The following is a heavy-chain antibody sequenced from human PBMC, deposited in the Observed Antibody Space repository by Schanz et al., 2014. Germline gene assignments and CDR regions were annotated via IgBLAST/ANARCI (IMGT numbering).Heavy chain of an antibody. Sequence: QVQLVQSGAEVKKPGSSVKVSCKTSGGTFSSYVINWVRQAPGQGLEWMGWISAYNGNTNYAQKLQGRVTMTTDTSTSTAYMELRSLRSEDTAVYYCARLGTGMAVAGSVIDSYYYYMDVWGEGTTVIVSS. CDR1: GGTFSSYV. CDR3: ARLGTGMAVAGSVIDSYYYYMDV. CDR2: ISAYNGNT. J-gene: IGHJ6*03. D-gene: IGHD6-19*01. V-gene: IGHV1-18*01.